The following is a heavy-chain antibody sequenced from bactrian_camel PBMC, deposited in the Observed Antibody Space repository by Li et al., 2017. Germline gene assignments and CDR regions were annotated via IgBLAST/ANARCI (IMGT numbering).Heavy chain of an antibody. J-gene: IGHJ4*01. CDR3: ATAYVGWGGRISDPNNYKY. CDR1: GFTFRPSC. D-gene: IGHD5*01. CDR2: SIRHDGTT. V-gene: IGHV3S42*01. Sequence: VQLVESGGGSAQAGGSLRLSCVASGFTFRPSCMGWFRQAPGKEREWVASIRHDGTTSVADSVKGRFTISRDSAKNTLYLQMNDLKPEDTALYYCATAYVGWGGRISDPNNYKYWGQGTQVTVS.